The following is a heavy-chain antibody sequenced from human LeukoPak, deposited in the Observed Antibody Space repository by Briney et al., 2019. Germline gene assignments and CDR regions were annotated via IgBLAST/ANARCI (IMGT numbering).Heavy chain of an antibody. V-gene: IGHV1-69*05. CDR2: IIPIFGTT. Sequence: SSVKVSFKASGGTFSSYSISWVRQAPGQGLEWMGRIIPIFGTTNYAQKFQGRVTITTDESTSTAYMELGSLRFEDTAVYFCARTADIARVDRRYNYFDYWGQGTLVTVSS. CDR1: GGTFSSYS. CDR3: ARTADIARVDRRYNYFDY. J-gene: IGHJ4*02. D-gene: IGHD5-12*01.